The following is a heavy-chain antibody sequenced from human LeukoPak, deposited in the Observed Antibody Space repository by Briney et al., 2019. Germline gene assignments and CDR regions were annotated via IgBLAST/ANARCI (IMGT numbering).Heavy chain of an antibody. D-gene: IGHD2-2*01. CDR1: GFTFNNAW. CDR2: IKDKTNGGTT. J-gene: IGHJ3*02. Sequence: PGGSLRLSCAASGFTFNNAWMTWVCRAPGKGLEWVGRIKDKTNGGTTDYAAPVTGRFTISRDDSKATLYLQMNSLKTEDTAVYYCTKEVKVIPTTISAFDIWGQGTMVTVSS. CDR3: TKEVKVIPTTISAFDI. V-gene: IGHV3-15*01.